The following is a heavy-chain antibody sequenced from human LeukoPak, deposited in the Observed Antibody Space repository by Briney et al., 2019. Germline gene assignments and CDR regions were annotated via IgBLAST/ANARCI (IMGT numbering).Heavy chain of an antibody. Sequence: GGPLRLSCAASGFNFDAYAMHWVRQLPGKGLGGGSGISWDSGGIGTAHSVKARFTISRDNAKNSLNLQMNSLRPEDTALYYCTKGGHSNSFYGFDAWGKGALVTV. CDR3: TKGGHSNSFYGFDA. D-gene: IGHD6-13*01. J-gene: IGHJ5*02. CDR2: ISWDSGGI. V-gene: IGHV3-9*01. CDR1: GFNFDAYA.